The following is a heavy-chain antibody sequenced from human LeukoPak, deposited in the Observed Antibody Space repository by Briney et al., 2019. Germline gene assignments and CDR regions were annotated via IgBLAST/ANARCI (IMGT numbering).Heavy chain of an antibody. V-gene: IGHV3-30*04. CDR2: ISYDGSNK. D-gene: IGHD5-18*01. Sequence: GGSLRLSCAASGFTFSSYAMHWVRQGPGKGLEWVAVISYDGSNKYYADSVKGRFTISRDNSKNTLYLQMNSPRAEDTAVYYCARVLVDTAMVTVAADYWGQGTLVTVSS. CDR3: ARVLVDTAMVTVAADY. J-gene: IGHJ4*02. CDR1: GFTFSSYA.